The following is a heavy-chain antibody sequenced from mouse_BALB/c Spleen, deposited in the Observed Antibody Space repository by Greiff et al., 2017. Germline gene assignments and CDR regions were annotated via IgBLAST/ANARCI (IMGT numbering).Heavy chain of an antibody. CDR3: AREYYRYECYALDY. V-gene: IGHV2-6-7*01. J-gene: IGHJ4*01. CDR2: IWGDGST. CDR1: GFSLTGYG. D-gene: IGHD2-14*01. Sequence: VQLVESGPGLVAPSQSLSITCTVSGFSLTGYGVNWVRQPPGKGLEWLGMIWGDGSTDYNSALKSRLSISKDNSKSQVFLKMNSLQTDDTARYYCAREYYRYECYALDYWGQGTSVTVSS.